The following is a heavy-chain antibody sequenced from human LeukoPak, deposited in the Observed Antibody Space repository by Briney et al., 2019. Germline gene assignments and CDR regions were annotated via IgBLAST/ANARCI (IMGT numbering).Heavy chain of an antibody. CDR1: SGSISSFY. CDR3: ARGLGGASYYMDV. J-gene: IGHJ6*03. CDR2: VDTSGST. D-gene: IGHD3-16*01. Sequence: PSETLSLTCSVDSGSISSFYWTWVRQSAWKGLEWIGRVDTSGSTHYNPSLKGRATMSLDTSKYQFSLRLTSVTVADTAVYYCARGLGGASYYMDVWGKGTTVTVSS. V-gene: IGHV4-4*07.